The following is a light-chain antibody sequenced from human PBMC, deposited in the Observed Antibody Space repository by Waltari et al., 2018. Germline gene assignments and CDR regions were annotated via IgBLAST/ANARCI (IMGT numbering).Light chain of an antibody. CDR2: GAS. Sequence: EIVLTQSPGPLSLSPGERATLSCRATESVPANYLAWYQQKPGQAPRLLISGASSRATGIPDRFSGRGSGTDFTLTIARLEPEDFALYYCQQYGETPWTFGQGTKVDLK. CDR1: ESVPANY. V-gene: IGKV3-20*01. CDR3: QQYGETPWT. J-gene: IGKJ1*01.